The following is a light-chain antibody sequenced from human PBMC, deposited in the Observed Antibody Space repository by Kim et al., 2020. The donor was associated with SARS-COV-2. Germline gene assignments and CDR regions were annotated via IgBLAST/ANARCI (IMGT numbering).Light chain of an antibody. CDR1: SSDVGSYNL. J-gene: IGLJ2*01. CDR3: CSYAGSSFVV. CDR2: EVS. V-gene: IGLV2-23*02. Sequence: QSALTQPASVSGSPGQSITISCTGTSSDVGSYNLVSWYQQHPGKAPKLMIYEVSTRPSAVSNRFSGSKSGNTASLTISGLQAEDEADSYCCSYAGSSFVVFGGGTQLTVL.